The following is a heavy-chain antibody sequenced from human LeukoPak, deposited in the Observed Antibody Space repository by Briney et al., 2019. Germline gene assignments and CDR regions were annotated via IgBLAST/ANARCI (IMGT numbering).Heavy chain of an antibody. CDR2: IYYSGST. CDR3: ARGYCSGGSCSSFDY. D-gene: IGHD2-15*01. CDR1: GGSISSYY. V-gene: IGHV4-59*12. Sequence: SETLSLTCTVSGGSISSYYWSWIRQPPGKGLEGIGYIYYSGSTNYNPSLKSRVTISVDTSKNQFSLKLSSVTAADTAVYYCARGYCSGGSCSSFDYWGQGTLVTVSS. J-gene: IGHJ4*02.